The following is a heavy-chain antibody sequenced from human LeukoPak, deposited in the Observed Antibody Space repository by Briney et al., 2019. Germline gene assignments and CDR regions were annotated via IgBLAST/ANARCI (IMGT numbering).Heavy chain of an antibody. CDR2: IRSKGYDYAT. V-gene: IGHV3-73*01. CDR1: GFTFSGSA. Sequence: GGSLKLSCAASGFTFSGSAMHWVRHASGKGLEWVGRIRSKGYDYATAYAASVKGRVTISRDDSKNTLYLQMNSLKTEDTAVYYCTTASTTANLARYWGQGTLATVSS. J-gene: IGHJ4*02. D-gene: IGHD2-21*02. CDR3: TTASTTANLARY.